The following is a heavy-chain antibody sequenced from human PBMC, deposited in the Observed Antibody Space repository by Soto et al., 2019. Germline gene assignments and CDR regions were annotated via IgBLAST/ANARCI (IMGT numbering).Heavy chain of an antibody. V-gene: IGHV3-30*03. D-gene: IGHD5-18*01. CDR3: ARVLACRYGHHAY. CDR1: GFTFSSYG. Sequence: PGESLKISCAASGFTFSSYGMPWVRQAAGKGLEWVAVISYDGSNKYYADSVKGRFTISRDNSKNTLYLQMNSPRAEDTAVYYCARVLACRYGHHAYWRQGTLVTVSS. J-gene: IGHJ4*02. CDR2: ISYDGSNK.